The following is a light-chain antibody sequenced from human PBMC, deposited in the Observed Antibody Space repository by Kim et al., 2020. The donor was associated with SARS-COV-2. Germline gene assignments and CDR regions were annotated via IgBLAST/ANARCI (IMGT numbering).Light chain of an antibody. CDR3: NSRDTNDIVL. J-gene: IGLJ2*01. Sequence: VALGQTVRITSQGASLRSYYATWYQQKPGQAPILLIYGKNNRPSGIPDRFSGSSSGNTASLTITGTQAGDEADYYCNSRDTNDIVLFGGGTQLTVL. CDR2: GKN. CDR1: SLRSYY. V-gene: IGLV3-19*01.